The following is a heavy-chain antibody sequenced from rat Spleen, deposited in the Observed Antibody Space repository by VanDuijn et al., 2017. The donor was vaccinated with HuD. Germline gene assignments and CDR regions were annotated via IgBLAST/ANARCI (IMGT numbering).Heavy chain of an antibody. CDR3: ASAGYNWFAY. Sequence: EVQLQESGPGPVKVSESLSLTCSVTGHSITSSYRWNWIRKFPGNKMEWIGHISYSGSTSYNPSLKSRISITRDTSKNQFFLQLNSVTTEDTATYYCASAGYNWFAYWGQGTLVTVSS. J-gene: IGHJ3*01. CDR2: ISYSGST. V-gene: IGHV3-1*01. CDR1: GHSITSSY. D-gene: IGHD4-3*01.